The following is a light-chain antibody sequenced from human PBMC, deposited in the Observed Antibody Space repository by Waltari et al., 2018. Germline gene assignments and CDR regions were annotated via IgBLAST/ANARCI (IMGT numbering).Light chain of an antibody. CDR2: FGS. V-gene: IGKV2-28*01. J-gene: IGKJ1*01. Sequence: DIVMTQSPLFLPVTPGEPASISCRSSQSLLHSNGYYYLDWYLQKPGQSPQLLLYFGSNRASVVPDRFSGSGSGTDFTLKITTVEAEDVGVYYCMQALQTPRTFGQGTKVEIK. CDR3: MQALQTPRT. CDR1: QSLLHSNGYYY.